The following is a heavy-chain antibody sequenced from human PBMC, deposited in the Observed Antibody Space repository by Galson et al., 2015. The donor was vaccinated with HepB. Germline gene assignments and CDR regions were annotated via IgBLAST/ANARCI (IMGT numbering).Heavy chain of an antibody. CDR1: GFTFSSYG. Sequence: SLRLSCAASGFTFSSYGMHWVRQAPGKGLEWVAVIWYDGSNKYYADSVKGRFTISRDNSKNTLYLQMNSLRAEDTAVYYCARTSGETRNYYFDYWGQGTLVTVSS. J-gene: IGHJ4*02. V-gene: IGHV3-33*01. CDR2: IWYDGSNK. CDR3: ARTSGETRNYYFDY. D-gene: IGHD4-17*01.